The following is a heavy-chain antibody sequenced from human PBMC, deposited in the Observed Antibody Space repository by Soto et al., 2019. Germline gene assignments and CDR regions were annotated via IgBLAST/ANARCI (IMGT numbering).Heavy chain of an antibody. CDR1: GFTFSNAW. CDR3: TTRTYCTNGVCYTVYYYYGMDV. J-gene: IGHJ6*02. V-gene: IGHV3-15*07. Sequence: GGSLRLSCAASGFTFSNAWMNWVRQAPGKGLEWVGRIKSKTDGGTTDYAAPVKGRFTISRDDSKNTLYLQMNSLKTEDTAVYYCTTRTYCTNGVCYTVYYYYGMDVWGQGTTVTVSS. CDR2: IKSKTDGGTT. D-gene: IGHD2-8*01.